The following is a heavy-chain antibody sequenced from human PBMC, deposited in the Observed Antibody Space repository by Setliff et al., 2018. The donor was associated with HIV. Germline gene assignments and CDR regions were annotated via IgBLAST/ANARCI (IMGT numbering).Heavy chain of an antibody. Sequence: GESLKISCKDSGYSFTSYWIAWVRQMPGKGLEWMGIIYPGDSDTRYSLSFQGQVTISADKSISTAYLQWSSLKASDTAMYYCARQGDYDILTGYYRGPHDAFDIWGQGTMVTVSS. CDR3: ARQGDYDILTGYYRGPHDAFDI. D-gene: IGHD3-9*01. V-gene: IGHV5-51*01. J-gene: IGHJ3*02. CDR1: GYSFTSYW. CDR2: IYPGDSDT.